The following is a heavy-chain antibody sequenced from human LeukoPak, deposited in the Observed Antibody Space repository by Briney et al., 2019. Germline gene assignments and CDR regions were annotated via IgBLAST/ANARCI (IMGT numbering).Heavy chain of an antibody. D-gene: IGHD1-26*01. CDR2: IWANGNDE. J-gene: IGHJ6*02. CDR3: ARDSPGATKDYYYYGMDV. CDR1: AFTFSYYG. V-gene: IGHV3-33*01. Sequence: PGGSLRLSCAASAFTFSYYGMHWVRQAPGKGLEWVAVIWANGNDEYYADSVKGRFAISRDNSKNTLYLQMNSLRAEDTAVYYCARDSPGATKDYYYYGMDVWGQGTTVTVSS.